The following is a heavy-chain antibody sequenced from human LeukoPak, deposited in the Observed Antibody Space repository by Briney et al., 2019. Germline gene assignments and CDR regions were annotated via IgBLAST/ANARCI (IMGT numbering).Heavy chain of an antibody. V-gene: IGHV4-61*05. CDR1: GGSISSSSYY. J-gene: IGHJ3*02. Sequence: PSETLSLTCTVSGGSISSSSYYWGWIRQPPGKGLEWIGYIYYSGSTNYNPSLKSRVTISVDTSKNQFSLKLSSVTAADTAVYYCARYRVVTAIIHDAFDIWGQGTMVTVSS. D-gene: IGHD2-21*02. CDR2: IYYSGST. CDR3: ARYRVVTAIIHDAFDI.